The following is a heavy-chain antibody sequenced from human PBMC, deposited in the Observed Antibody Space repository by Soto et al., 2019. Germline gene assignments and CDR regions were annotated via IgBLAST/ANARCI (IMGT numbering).Heavy chain of an antibody. Sequence: GESLKISCQASGYSFTAYLITLVRQMPGKGLEWMATIDPSASYVDYSPSFRGHATFSVDRSITTVYLQWNSLKASDSAMYFCTRRASSSFYPFDFWGQGALVTVSS. D-gene: IGHD2-2*01. CDR3: TRRASSSFYPFDF. J-gene: IGHJ4*02. CDR1: GYSFTAYL. V-gene: IGHV5-10-1*01. CDR2: IDPSASYV.